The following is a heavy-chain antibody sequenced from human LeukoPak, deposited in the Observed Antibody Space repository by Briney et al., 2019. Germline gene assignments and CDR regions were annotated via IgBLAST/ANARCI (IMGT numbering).Heavy chain of an antibody. Sequence: SETLSLTCAVYGGSFSGYYWSWIRQPTGKGLEWIGEINHSGSTNYNPSLKSRVTISVDTSKNQFSLKLSSVTAADTAVYYCATHGRGGSRDYWGQGTLVTVSS. J-gene: IGHJ4*02. CDR2: INHSGST. D-gene: IGHD3-16*01. CDR1: GGSFSGYY. CDR3: ATHGRGGSRDY. V-gene: IGHV4-34*01.